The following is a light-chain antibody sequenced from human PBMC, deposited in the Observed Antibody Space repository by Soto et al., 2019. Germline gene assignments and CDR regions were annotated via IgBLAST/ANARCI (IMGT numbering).Light chain of an antibody. J-gene: IGLJ1*01. CDR2: EVS. V-gene: IGLV2-14*01. Sequence: QSVLTQPASVSGSRGQSITISCTGTSSDVGAYNYVSWYQHHPGKAPQPMIYEVSNRPSGVSNRFSGSKSGNTASLTISGLQAEDEADYYCSSYTGSDSYVFGTGTKVTVL. CDR3: SSYTGSDSYV. CDR1: SSDVGAYNY.